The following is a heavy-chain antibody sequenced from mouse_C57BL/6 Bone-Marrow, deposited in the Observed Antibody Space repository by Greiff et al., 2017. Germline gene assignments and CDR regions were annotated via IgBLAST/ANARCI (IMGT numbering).Heavy chain of an antibody. J-gene: IGHJ4*01. V-gene: IGHV1-74*01. Sequence: VQLQQPGAELVKPGASVKVSCKASGYTFTSYWMHWVKQRPGQGLEWIGRIHPSDSDTNYNQKFKGKATLTVDKSSSTAYMQLSSLTSEDSAVYYCASTVVPYAMDYWGQGTSVTGSS. CDR3: ASTVVPYAMDY. D-gene: IGHD1-1*01. CDR1: GYTFTSYW. CDR2: IHPSDSDT.